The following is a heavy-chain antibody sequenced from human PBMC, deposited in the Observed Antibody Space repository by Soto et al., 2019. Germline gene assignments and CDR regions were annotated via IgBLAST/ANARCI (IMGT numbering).Heavy chain of an antibody. J-gene: IGHJ4*02. V-gene: IGHV1-69*13. CDR3: ARSPTYYDFWSGYYPFDY. CDR1: GGTFSSYS. Sequence: AVKVSCKASGGTFSSYSISWVRQAPGQGLEWMGGIIPIFGTANYAQKFQGRVTITADESTSTAYMELSSLRSEDTAVYYCARSPTYYDFWSGYYPFDYWGQGTLVTVSS. D-gene: IGHD3-3*01. CDR2: IIPIFGTA.